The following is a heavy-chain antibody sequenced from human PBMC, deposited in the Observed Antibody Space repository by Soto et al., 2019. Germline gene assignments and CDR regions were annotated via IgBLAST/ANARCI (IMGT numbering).Heavy chain of an antibody. J-gene: IGHJ6*02. CDR1: GGTFSSYA. D-gene: IGHD3-3*01. Sequence: SVKVSCKASGGTFSSYAISWVRQAPGQGLEWMGGIIPIFGTANYAQKFQGRVTTTADESTSTAYMELSSLRSEDTAVYYCARDLAYYDFWSGYQTYYYYGMDVWGQGTTVTVSS. V-gene: IGHV1-69*13. CDR2: IIPIFGTA. CDR3: ARDLAYYDFWSGYQTYYYYGMDV.